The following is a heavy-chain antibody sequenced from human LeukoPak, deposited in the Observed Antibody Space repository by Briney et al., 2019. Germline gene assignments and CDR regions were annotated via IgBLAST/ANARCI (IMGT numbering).Heavy chain of an antibody. CDR3: ATSRGYCSSTSCRDDYYFDY. CDR1: GYTFTGYY. V-gene: IGHV1-2*02. D-gene: IGHD2-2*01. J-gene: IGHJ4*02. CDR2: INPNSGGT. Sequence: VASVKVSCKASGYTFTGYYMHWVRQAPGQGLEWMGWINPNSGGTNYAQKFQGRVTMTRDTSISTAYMELSRQRSDDTAVYYCATSRGYCSSTSCRDDYYFDYWGQGTLVTVSS.